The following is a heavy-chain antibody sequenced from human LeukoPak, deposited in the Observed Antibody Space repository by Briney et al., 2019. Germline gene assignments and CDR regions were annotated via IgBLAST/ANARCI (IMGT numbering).Heavy chain of an antibody. CDR2: IKQDGSEK. CDR3: ARVQGIEGDYFDY. Sequence: GGSLRLSCVASGFTFSSYWMSWVRQAPGKGLEWVANIKQDGSEKYYVDSVKGRLTISRDNAKNSLYLQMNSLRAEDTAVYYCARVQGIEGDYFDYWGQGTLVTVSS. D-gene: IGHD3-16*01. V-gene: IGHV3-7*01. CDR1: GFTFSSYW. J-gene: IGHJ4*02.